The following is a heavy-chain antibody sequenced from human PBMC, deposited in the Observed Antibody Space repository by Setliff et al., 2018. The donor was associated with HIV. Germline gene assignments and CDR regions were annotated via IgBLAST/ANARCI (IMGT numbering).Heavy chain of an antibody. CDR1: GYSISSGYF. D-gene: IGHD1-20*01. V-gene: IGHV4-38-2*01. J-gene: IGHJ6*02. CDR3: ARQYNRQYGMDV. CDR2: LYHSGTN. Sequence: SETLSLTCAVSGYSISSGYFWGWIRQPPGKGLEWIGSLYHSGTNFYNPSLKSRVTISVDTSKNQFSLKLSSVTAADTAVYYCARQYNRQYGMDVWGQGTTVTVSS.